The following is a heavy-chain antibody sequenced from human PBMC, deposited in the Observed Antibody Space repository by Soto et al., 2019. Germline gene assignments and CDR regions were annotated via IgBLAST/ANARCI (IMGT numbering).Heavy chain of an antibody. CDR3: ARPLWFGESYYYGMDV. Sequence: SETLSLTCTVSGGSISSSSYYWGWIRQPPGKGLEWIGSIYYSGSTYYNPSLKSRVTISVDTSKNQFSLKLSSVTAADTAVYYCARPLWFGESYYYGMDVWGQGTTVTVSS. V-gene: IGHV4-39*01. CDR2: IYYSGST. D-gene: IGHD3-10*01. J-gene: IGHJ6*02. CDR1: GGSISSSSYY.